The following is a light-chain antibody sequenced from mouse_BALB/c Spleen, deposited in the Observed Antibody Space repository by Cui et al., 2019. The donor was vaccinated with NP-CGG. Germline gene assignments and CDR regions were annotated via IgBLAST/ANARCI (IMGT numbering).Light chain of an antibody. CDR3: ALWYSNHWV. CDR2: GTN. CDR1: TGAVTTSNY. J-gene: IGLJ1*01. V-gene: IGLV1*01. Sequence: HAVVTQASALTTSPGETVTLTCRSSTGAVTTSNYANWVQEKPDHLFTGLIGGTNNRAPGVPARFSGSLIGDKAALTITGAQTKDETIYFCALWYSNHWVFGGGTKLTVL.